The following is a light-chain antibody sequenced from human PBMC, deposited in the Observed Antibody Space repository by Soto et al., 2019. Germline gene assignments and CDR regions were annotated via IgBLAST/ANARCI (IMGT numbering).Light chain of an antibody. J-gene: IGLJ1*01. CDR3: SSYADSNNYV. CDR1: SSDVGGYSY. V-gene: IGLV2-8*01. Sequence: QSVLTQPPSGSGSPGQSVTISCTRTSSDVGGYSYVSWSQPRPAQAPKLMIYEVSERPSGVPDRFSGSKSGNTASLTVSALQAEDAADYYCSSYADSNNYVFGSGTKVTVL. CDR2: EVS.